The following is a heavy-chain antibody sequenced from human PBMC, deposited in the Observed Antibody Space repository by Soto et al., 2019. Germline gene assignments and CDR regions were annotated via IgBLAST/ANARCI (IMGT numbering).Heavy chain of an antibody. CDR1: GFTFDDYA. CDR2: ISWNSGSI. CDR3: AKGSYGSGTDSYYYGMDV. J-gene: IGHJ6*02. V-gene: IGHV3-9*01. Sequence: GGSLRLSCAASGFTFDDYAMHWVRQAPGKGLEWVSGISWNSGSIGYADSVKGRFTISRDNAKNSLYLQMNSLRAEDTALYYCAKGSYGSGTDSYYYGMDVWGQGTTVTVSS. D-gene: IGHD3-10*01.